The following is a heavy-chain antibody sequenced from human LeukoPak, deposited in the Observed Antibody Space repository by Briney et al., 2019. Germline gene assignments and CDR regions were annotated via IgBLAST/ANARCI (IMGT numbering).Heavy chain of an antibody. Sequence: GGSLRLSCAASGSTFSSYAMSWVRQAPGKGLEWVSAISGSGGSTYYADSVKGRFTISRDNSKNTLYLQMHSLGAEDTAVYYCAKGYSSGWFDYWGQGTLVTVSS. D-gene: IGHD6-19*01. V-gene: IGHV3-23*01. J-gene: IGHJ4*02. CDR1: GSTFSSYA. CDR3: AKGYSSGWFDY. CDR2: ISGSGGST.